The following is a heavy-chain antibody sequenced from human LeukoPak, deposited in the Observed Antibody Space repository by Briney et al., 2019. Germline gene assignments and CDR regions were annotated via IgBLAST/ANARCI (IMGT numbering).Heavy chain of an antibody. V-gene: IGHV3-30*03. Sequence: GRSLRLSCAASGFTFSSYGMHWVRQAPGKGLEWVAVISYDGSNKYYADSVKGRFTISRDNSKNTLYLQMNSLRADDTAVYYCARESSSWYYFDYWGQGTLVTVSS. CDR3: ARESSSWYYFDY. CDR1: GFTFSSYG. J-gene: IGHJ4*02. D-gene: IGHD6-13*01. CDR2: ISYDGSNK.